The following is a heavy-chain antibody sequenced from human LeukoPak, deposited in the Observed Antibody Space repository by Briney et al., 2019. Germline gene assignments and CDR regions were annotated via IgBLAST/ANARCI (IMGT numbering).Heavy chain of an antibody. CDR3: ARDGLYCSGGSCSFDY. CDR2: IKQDGSEK. V-gene: IGHV3-7*01. Sequence: QPGGSLRLSCAASGFTFGSYWMSWVRQAPGKGLEWVANIKQDGSEKYYVDSVKGRFTISRDNAKNSLYLQMNSLRAEDTAVYYCARDGLYCSGGSCSFDYWGQGTLVTVSS. D-gene: IGHD2-15*01. CDR1: GFTFGSYW. J-gene: IGHJ4*02.